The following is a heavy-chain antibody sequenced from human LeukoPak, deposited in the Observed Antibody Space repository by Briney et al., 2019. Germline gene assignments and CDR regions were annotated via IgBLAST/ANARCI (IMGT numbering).Heavy chain of an antibody. Sequence: ASVKVSCKASGYTFTGYYMHWVRQAPGQGLEWMGWINPNSGGTNYAQKFQGWVTMTRDTSISTACMELSRLRSDDTAVYYCARAPQDYGGNSRPIENWYFDLWGRGTLVTVSS. CDR1: GYTFTGYY. D-gene: IGHD4-23*01. CDR2: INPNSGGT. V-gene: IGHV1-2*04. CDR3: ARAPQDYGGNSRPIENWYFDL. J-gene: IGHJ2*01.